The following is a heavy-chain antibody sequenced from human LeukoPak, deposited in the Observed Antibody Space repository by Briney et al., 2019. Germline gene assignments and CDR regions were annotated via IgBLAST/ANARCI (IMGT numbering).Heavy chain of an antibody. Sequence: GGSLRLSCVASGFTFTDHSMHWVRQAPGKGLEWVSAISGSGGSTYYADSVKGRFTISRDNSKNTLYLQMNSLRAEDTAVYYCAKDHCSGGSCYYNWFDPWGQGTLVTVSS. CDR1: GFTFTDHS. V-gene: IGHV3-23*01. CDR2: ISGSGGST. D-gene: IGHD2-15*01. J-gene: IGHJ5*02. CDR3: AKDHCSGGSCYYNWFDP.